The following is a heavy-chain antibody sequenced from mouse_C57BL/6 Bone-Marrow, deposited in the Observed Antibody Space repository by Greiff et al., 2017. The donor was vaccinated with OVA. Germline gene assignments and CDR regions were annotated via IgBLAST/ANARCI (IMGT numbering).Heavy chain of an antibody. CDR3: ARNWPWFAY. CDR2: ISDGGSYT. Sequence: EVQGVESGGGLVKPGGSLKLSCAASGFTFSSYAMSWVRQTPEKRLEWVATISDGGSYTYYPDNVKGRFTISRDNAKNNLYLQMSHLKSEDTAMYYCARNWPWFAYWGQGTLVTVSA. D-gene: IGHD4-1*01. V-gene: IGHV5-4*01. CDR1: GFTFSSYA. J-gene: IGHJ3*01.